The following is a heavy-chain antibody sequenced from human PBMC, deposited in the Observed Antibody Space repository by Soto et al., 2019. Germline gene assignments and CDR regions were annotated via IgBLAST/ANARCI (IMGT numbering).Heavy chain of an antibody. D-gene: IGHD6-13*01. CDR2: IYYSGST. CDR3: ARDPTGYSNSWYDY. CDR1: GGSISSGGYY. Sequence: PSETLSLTCTVSGGSISSGGYYWSWIRQHPGKGLEWIGYIYYSGSTYYNPSLKSRVTISVDTSKNQFSLKLSSVTAADTAVYYCARDPTGYSNSWYDYWGQGTLVTVSS. J-gene: IGHJ4*02. V-gene: IGHV4-31*03.